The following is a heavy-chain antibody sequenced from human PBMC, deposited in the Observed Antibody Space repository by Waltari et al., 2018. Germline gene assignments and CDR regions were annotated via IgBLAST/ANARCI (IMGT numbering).Heavy chain of an antibody. CDR3: AKGSVPPVGPFDY. V-gene: IGHV3-23*01. J-gene: IGHJ4*02. D-gene: IGHD2-2*01. CDR2: NSGSGGST. Sequence: EVQLLESGGGLVQPGGSLRLSCAASGFTFSSYAMSWVRQAPGKGLEWVSANSGSGGSTYYADSVKGRFTISRDNSKNTLYLQMNSLRAEDTAVYYCAKGSVPPVGPFDYWGQGTLVTVSS. CDR1: GFTFSSYA.